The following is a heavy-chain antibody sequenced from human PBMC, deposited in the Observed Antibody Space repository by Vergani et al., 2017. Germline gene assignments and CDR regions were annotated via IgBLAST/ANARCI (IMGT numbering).Heavy chain of an antibody. CDR2: IKSTFDRGTT. D-gene: IGHD2-21*01. CDR1: GFSFRNAW. Sequence: EVQLVESGGGLVQPGGSLRLSCVASGFSFRNAWMNWVRRTPGTGLEWVGRIKSTFDRGTTDYAAAVKGRFTISRDVSKNTLFLQMNGLKTEDIGVYYCTTDPRYCGDGSCYWLRDHHYYGMDVWGQGTTVTVSS. CDR3: TTDPRYCGDGSCYWLRDHHYYGMDV. J-gene: IGHJ6*02. V-gene: IGHV3-15*07.